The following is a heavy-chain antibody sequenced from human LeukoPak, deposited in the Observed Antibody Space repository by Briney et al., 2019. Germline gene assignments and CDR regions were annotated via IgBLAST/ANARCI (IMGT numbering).Heavy chain of an antibody. V-gene: IGHV3-23*01. D-gene: IGHD3-10*01. J-gene: IGHJ6*02. Sequence: PGGSLRLSCAASGFTFSSYAMSWVRQAPGKGLEWVSAISGSGGSTYYADSVKGRFTISRDNSKNTLYLQMNSLRAEDTAVYYCAKDGITMVRGAHPSHYYYYGMDVWGQGTTVTVSS. CDR3: AKDGITMVRGAHPSHYYYYGMDV. CDR2: ISGSGGST. CDR1: GFTFSSYA.